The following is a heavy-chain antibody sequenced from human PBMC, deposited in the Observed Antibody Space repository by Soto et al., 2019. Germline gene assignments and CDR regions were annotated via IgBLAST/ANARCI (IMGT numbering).Heavy chain of an antibody. D-gene: IGHD2-15*01. CDR1: GFTVSSNY. V-gene: IGHV3-66*01. J-gene: IGHJ4*02. CDR2: IYSGGST. Sequence: LRLSCAASGFTVSSNYMTWVRQAPGKGLEWVSVIYSGGSTNYADSVKGRFTISRDDSENTLFLQMNSLRAEDTAVYYCATAKLLLPWLFDYWGQGTLVTVSS. CDR3: ATAKLLLPWLFDY.